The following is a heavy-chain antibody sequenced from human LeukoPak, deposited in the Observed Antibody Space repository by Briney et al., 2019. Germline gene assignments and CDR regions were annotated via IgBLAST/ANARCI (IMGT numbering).Heavy chain of an antibody. V-gene: IGHV4-34*01. Sequence: SETLSLTCAVYGGSFSGYYWSWIRQPPGKGLEWIGEINHSGSTNYNPSLKSRVTISVDTSKNQFSLKLSSVTAADTAVYYCARGGGLVQLNWIDPWGQGTLVTVSS. CDR2: INHSGST. D-gene: IGHD3/OR15-3a*01. J-gene: IGHJ5*02. CDR3: ARGGGLVQLNWIDP. CDR1: GGSFSGYY.